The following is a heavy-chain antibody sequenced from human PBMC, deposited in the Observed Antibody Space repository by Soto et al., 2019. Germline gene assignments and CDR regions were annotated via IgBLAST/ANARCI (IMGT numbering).Heavy chain of an antibody. J-gene: IGHJ4*02. CDR3: ARDRDDYGSGNYYNRIDF. CDR1: GGIFSTYA. V-gene: IGHV1-69*01. Sequence: QVQLVQSGAEVKKPGSSVKVSCKASGGIFSTYAISWLRQAPWQGLEWMGGIIPIFGTPNYAQRFQGRVTITADESTTTSYMELSRLKSEYTAVYYCARDRDDYGSGNYYNRIDFWGQGTLVTVSS. D-gene: IGHD3-10*01. CDR2: IIPIFGTP.